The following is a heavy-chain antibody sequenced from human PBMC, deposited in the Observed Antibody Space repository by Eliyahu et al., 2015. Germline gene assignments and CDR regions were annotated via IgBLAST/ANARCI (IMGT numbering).Heavy chain of an antibody. CDR3: AKDRFRYYGMDV. J-gene: IGHJ6*02. CDR1: GFTFSTYG. V-gene: IGHV3-30*18. D-gene: IGHD3-10*01. Sequence: QVQLVESGGGVVQPGRSLXLSCAASGFTFSTYGMHWVRQAPGKGLEWVAVISYDGSNKYYGDSVKGRFTISRDNSKNTLYLQMNSLRVEDTAVYYCAKDRFRYYGMDVWGQGTTVTVSS. CDR2: ISYDGSNK.